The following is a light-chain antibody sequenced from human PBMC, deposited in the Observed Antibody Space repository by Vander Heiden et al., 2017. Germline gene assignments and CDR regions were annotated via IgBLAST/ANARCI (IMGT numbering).Light chain of an antibody. CDR3: QQYNSYSET. CDR1: QSISSW. CDR2: KAS. V-gene: IGKV1-5*03. J-gene: IGKJ1*01. Sequence: EIQMTESPSTLSASVGDRVTITCRASQSISSWLAWYQQKPGKAPKLLIYKASSLESGVPSRFSGSRSGTEFTLTISSLQPDDFATYYCQQYNSYSETFGQGTKVEIK.